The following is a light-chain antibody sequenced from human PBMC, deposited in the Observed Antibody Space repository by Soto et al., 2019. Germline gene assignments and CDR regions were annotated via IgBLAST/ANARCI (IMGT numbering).Light chain of an antibody. CDR3: QQYGAFPLT. CDR1: QSVTNNY. Sequence: EIALTQSPGTLSLSPGERATLSCRASQSVTNNYLAWYQQKPGQAPRALIFDGSRRPSAVPDRFTGSGSGTDFTLTISRLEPEDFAMYYCQQYGAFPLTFGGGTKVDIK. V-gene: IGKV3-20*01. CDR2: DGS. J-gene: IGKJ4*01.